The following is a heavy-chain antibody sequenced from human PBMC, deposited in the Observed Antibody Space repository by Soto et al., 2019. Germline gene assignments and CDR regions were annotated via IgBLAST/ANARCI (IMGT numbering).Heavy chain of an antibody. V-gene: IGHV2-5*02. CDR3: AHRRGYYGSGSYSGMFWFDP. CDR1: GFSLSTSGVA. Sequence: QITLKESGPTLVKPTQTLTLTCTFSGFSLSTSGVAVGWIRQPPGKALEWLALIYWDDDKRYSPSLKSRLTIHKDTPKNQVVLTMTNMDPVDTATYYCAHRRGYYGSGSYSGMFWFDPWGQGTLVTVSS. D-gene: IGHD3-10*01. J-gene: IGHJ5*02. CDR2: IYWDDDK.